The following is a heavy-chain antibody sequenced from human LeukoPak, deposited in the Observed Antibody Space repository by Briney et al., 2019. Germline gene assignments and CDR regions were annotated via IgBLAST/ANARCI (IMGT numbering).Heavy chain of an antibody. CDR2: ISGDDDST. D-gene: IGHD6-13*01. V-gene: IGHV3-43*02. CDR1: GFTFDDYA. Sequence: PGGSLRLSCAASGFTFDDYAMHWVRQAPGKGLEWVSLISGDDDSTYYADSVKGRFTISRDNSKNSLYLQMNSLRTEDTALYYCAKDRVAAAGLYWYFDLWGRGTLVTVSS. CDR3: AKDRVAAAGLYWYFDL. J-gene: IGHJ2*01.